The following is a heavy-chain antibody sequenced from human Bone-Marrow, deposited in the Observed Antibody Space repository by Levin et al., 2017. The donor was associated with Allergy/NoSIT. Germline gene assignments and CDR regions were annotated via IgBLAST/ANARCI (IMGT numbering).Heavy chain of an antibody. V-gene: IGHV3-30*18. CDR1: GFTFSNYG. J-gene: IGHJ6*02. CDR2: ILDDESKN. Sequence: GESLKISCGASGFTFSNYGMHWVRQGPGQGLEWLAVILDDESKNYYTDSVKGRFSISRDNSKNTLYLQMNSLRAEDTAVYYCAKPRLQRQYYYFGLDVWGQGTTVTVSS. CDR3: AKPRLQRQYYYFGLDV.